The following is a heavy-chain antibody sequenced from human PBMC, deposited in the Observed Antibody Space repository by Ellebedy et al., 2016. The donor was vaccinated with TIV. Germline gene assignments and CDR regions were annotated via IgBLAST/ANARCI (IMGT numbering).Heavy chain of an antibody. J-gene: IGHJ4*02. Sequence: GESLKISCAASGFTFSGSAIHWVRQASGKGLEWVGRIRSKANSYATAYAASVRGRFTISRDDSKNTAYLQMNSLKTEDTAVYYCIRQFSNSSGWYEIYWGQGTLVTVSS. CDR3: IRQFSNSSGWYEIY. V-gene: IGHV3-73*01. CDR2: IRSKANSYAT. D-gene: IGHD6-19*01. CDR1: GFTFSGSA.